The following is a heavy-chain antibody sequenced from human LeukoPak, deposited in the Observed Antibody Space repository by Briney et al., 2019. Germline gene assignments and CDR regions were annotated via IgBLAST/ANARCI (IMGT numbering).Heavy chain of an antibody. CDR3: AREDYGSGRFDY. J-gene: IGHJ4*02. V-gene: IGHV3-7*01. CDR2: IKQDGSEK. CDR1: GFTFSSYG. Sequence: GGSLRLSCAASGFTFSSYGMRWVRQAPGKGLEWVANIKQDGSEKYYVDSVKGRFTISRDNAKNSLYLQMDSLRAEDTAVYYCAREDYGSGRFDYWGQGTLVTVSS. D-gene: IGHD3-10*01.